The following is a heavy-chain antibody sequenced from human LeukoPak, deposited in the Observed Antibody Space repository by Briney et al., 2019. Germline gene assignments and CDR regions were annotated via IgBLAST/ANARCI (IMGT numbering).Heavy chain of an antibody. V-gene: IGHV1-2*02. CDR2: INPNSGGT. Sequence: GASVKVSCKASGYSFTGYFMHWVRQAPGQGLEWMGWINPNSGGTNYAQKFQGRVTMTRDTSISTAYMELSRLRSDDAAVYYCARGEYLNWFDPWGQGTLVTVSS. CDR1: GYSFTGYF. J-gene: IGHJ5*02. CDR3: ARGEYLNWFDP. D-gene: IGHD2-2*02.